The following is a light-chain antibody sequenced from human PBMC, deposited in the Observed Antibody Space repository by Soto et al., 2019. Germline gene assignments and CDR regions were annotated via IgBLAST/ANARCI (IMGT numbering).Light chain of an antibody. CDR3: QQFGTSPPAIT. Sequence: IVLTQSPGTLSLSPGERATLSCRASQSVSSSYLVWYQQKTGQAPRLLIYSASTRATGIPDRFSGSVSGTDFTRTISRLEPDDFAVYYCQQFGTSPPAITFSQATRLELK. CDR2: SAS. CDR1: QSVSSSY. V-gene: IGKV3-20*01. J-gene: IGKJ5*01.